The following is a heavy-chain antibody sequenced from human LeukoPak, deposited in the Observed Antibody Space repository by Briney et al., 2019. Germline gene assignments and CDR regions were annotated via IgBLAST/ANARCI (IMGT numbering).Heavy chain of an antibody. J-gene: IGHJ4*02. CDR2: VSSSSSYI. Sequence: SGGSLRLSCAASGFTFSSYSMNWVRQAPGKGLEWVSSVSSSSSYIYYADSVKGRFTISRDNAKNSLYLQMNSLRAEDTAVYYCARAAYSSGCYDYWGQGTLVTVSS. CDR3: ARAAYSSGCYDY. CDR1: GFTFSSYS. V-gene: IGHV3-21*01. D-gene: IGHD6-19*01.